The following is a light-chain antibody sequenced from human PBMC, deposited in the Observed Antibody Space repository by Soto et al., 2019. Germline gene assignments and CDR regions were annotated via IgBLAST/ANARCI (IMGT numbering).Light chain of an antibody. CDR1: QGISRR. J-gene: IGKJ4*01. Sequence: AIRMTQSPSSFSASTGDRVTITCRPGQGISRRLAWYQVKPGKAARLQIYTASYLESGVPSRFSGSGSGTDVALPISSLQSEDFAFYYCQQYFSYPLTVGGGPKVEIK. CDR2: TAS. CDR3: QQYFSYPLT. V-gene: IGKV1-8*01.